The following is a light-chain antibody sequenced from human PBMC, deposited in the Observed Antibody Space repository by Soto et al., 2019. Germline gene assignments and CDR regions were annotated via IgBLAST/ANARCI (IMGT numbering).Light chain of an antibody. V-gene: IGKV3-20*01. CDR1: QSVRSSF. J-gene: IGKJ1*01. Sequence: EIVLTQSPGTVSLSPGERATLSCRASQSVRSSFLAWYQQKPGQAPRLLISGASSRATGIPDRFSGSGSGTDFTPTISRLEPEDFAVYYCHHYGTSWTFGQGTKLEI. CDR2: GAS. CDR3: HHYGTSWT.